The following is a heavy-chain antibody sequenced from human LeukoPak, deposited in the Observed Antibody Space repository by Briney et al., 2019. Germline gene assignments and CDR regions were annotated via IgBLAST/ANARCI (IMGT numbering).Heavy chain of an antibody. J-gene: IGHJ4*02. CDR3: AKPSSWQNYSDY. Sequence: GSLRLSRAASGFTFSSYSMNWVRPAPGKGLEWVSSISSSSYIYYADSVKGRFTISRDNAKNSLYLQMNSLRAEDTAVYYCAKPSSWQNYSDYWGQGTLVTVSS. V-gene: IGHV3-21*01. CDR2: ISSSSYI. CDR1: GFTFSSYS. D-gene: IGHD6-13*01.